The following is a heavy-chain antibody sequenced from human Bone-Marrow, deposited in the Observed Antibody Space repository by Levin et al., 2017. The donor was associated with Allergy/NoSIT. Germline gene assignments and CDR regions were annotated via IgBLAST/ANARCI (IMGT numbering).Heavy chain of an antibody. V-gene: IGHV3-21*01. CDR1: GFTFSSYS. Sequence: GESLKISCAASGFTFSSYSMNWVRQAPGKGLEWVSSISSSSSYIYYADSVKGRFTISRDNAKNSLYLQMNSLRAEDTAVYYCARVPRGYSYGQLFDYWGQGTLVTVSS. J-gene: IGHJ4*02. CDR3: ARVPRGYSYGQLFDY. D-gene: IGHD5-18*01. CDR2: ISSSSSYI.